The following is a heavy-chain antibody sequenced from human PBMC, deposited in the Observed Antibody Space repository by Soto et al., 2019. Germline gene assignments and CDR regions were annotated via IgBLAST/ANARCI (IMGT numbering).Heavy chain of an antibody. Sequence: QVQLVQSVAEVKKPGSSVRVSCKASGGTFSNYAISWVRQAPGQGLEWVGGIIPISGTPSYGQKFQGRVTITADESTGTAYMELSSLGAEDTAVFYCARGDYGDYHSYYYGMEVWGQGTTVTVSS. J-gene: IGHJ6*02. CDR1: GGTFSNYA. CDR2: IIPISGTP. D-gene: IGHD4-17*01. V-gene: IGHV1-69*01. CDR3: ARGDYGDYHSYYYGMEV.